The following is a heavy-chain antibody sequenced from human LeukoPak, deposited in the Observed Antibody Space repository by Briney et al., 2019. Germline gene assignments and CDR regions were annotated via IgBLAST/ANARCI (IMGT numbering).Heavy chain of an antibody. Sequence: PSETLSLTCAVYGGFFSVYYASWIRQPPEKGLEWIGEINHSGSTNFNPTLKSRVTISVDTYKNQFSLKLSSVTAADTAVYYCARVSYGYGYYFDYWGQGTLVTVSS. D-gene: IGHD5-18*01. CDR3: ARVSYGYGYYFDY. CDR1: GGFFSVYY. V-gene: IGHV4-34*01. J-gene: IGHJ4*02. CDR2: INHSGST.